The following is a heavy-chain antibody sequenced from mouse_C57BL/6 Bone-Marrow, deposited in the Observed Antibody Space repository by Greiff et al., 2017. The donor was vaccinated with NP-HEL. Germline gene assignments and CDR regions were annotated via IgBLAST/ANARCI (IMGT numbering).Heavy chain of an antibody. CDR2: INPNNGGT. V-gene: IGHV1-22*01. D-gene: IGHD2-4*01. Sequence: EVQLQQSGPELVKPGASVKMSCKASGYTFTDYNMHWVKQSHGKSLEWIGYINPNNGGTSYNQKFKGKATLTVNKSSSTAYMELRSLTSEDSAVYYCASGALYDYGRDWYFDVWGTGTTVTVSS. CDR3: ASGALYDYGRDWYFDV. CDR1: GYTFTDYN. J-gene: IGHJ1*03.